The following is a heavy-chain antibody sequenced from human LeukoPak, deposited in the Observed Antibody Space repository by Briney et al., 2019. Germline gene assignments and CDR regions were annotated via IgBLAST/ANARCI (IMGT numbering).Heavy chain of an antibody. CDR1: GFTFSSYW. J-gene: IGHJ5*02. Sequence: GGSLRLSCAASGFTFSSYWMHWVRQAPGKGLEWVSSISGSGGGTYCGDSVRGRFIISRDNSKNTLYLRMSSLRAEDTAVYYCAKGAYDSSGYPKNWFDPWGQGTLVTVSS. V-gene: IGHV3-23*01. CDR3: AKGAYDSSGYPKNWFDP. CDR2: ISGSGGGT. D-gene: IGHD3-22*01.